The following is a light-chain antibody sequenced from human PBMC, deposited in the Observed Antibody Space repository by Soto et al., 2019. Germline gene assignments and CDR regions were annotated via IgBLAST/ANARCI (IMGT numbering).Light chain of an antibody. J-gene: IGLJ3*02. CDR3: AAWDDSLNGWV. Sequence: QSVQTQPPSASGTPGQRVTISCSGSSSNIGSNTVNWYQQLPGTAPKLLIYSNNQRPSGVPDRFSGSKSGTSASLAISGLQSEDEADYYCAAWDDSLNGWVFGGGTKLTVL. CDR1: SSNIGSNT. CDR2: SNN. V-gene: IGLV1-44*01.